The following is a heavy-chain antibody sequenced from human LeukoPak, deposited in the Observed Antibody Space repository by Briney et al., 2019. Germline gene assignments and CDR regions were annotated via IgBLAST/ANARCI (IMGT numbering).Heavy chain of an antibody. V-gene: IGHV3-23*01. CDR2: ICGSVSGSGDCT. Sequence: PGGSLRLSCAASGFSFGSYAMSWVRQAAGKGLEWVSEICGSVSGSGDCTHYADSVKGRFTISRDNAKNSLYLQMNSLRDEDTAVYYCATLARDTVTTKSPPGDYWGQGTLVTVSS. CDR3: ATLARDTVTTKSPPGDY. CDR1: GFSFGSYA. J-gene: IGHJ4*02. D-gene: IGHD4-17*01.